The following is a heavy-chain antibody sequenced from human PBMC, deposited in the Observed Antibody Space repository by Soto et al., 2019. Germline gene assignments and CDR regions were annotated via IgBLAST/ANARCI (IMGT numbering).Heavy chain of an antibody. CDR2: IIPIFGTA. Sequence: GASVKVSCKASGGTFSSYAISWVRQAPGQRLEWMGGIIPIFGTANYAQKFQGRVTITADESTSTAYMELSSLRSEDTAVYYCARDGLERPDYYYYGMDVWGQGTTVTVSS. CDR3: ARDGLERPDYYYYGMDV. CDR1: GGTFSSYA. D-gene: IGHD1-1*01. J-gene: IGHJ6*02. V-gene: IGHV1-69*13.